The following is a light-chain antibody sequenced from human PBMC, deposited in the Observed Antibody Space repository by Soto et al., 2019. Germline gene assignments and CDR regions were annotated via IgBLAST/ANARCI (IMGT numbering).Light chain of an antibody. V-gene: IGKV1-17*01. J-gene: IGKJ1*01. CDR1: QGIRND. CDR3: LLHNTYPRT. Sequence: DIQMTQPPSSLSASVGDRVTITCRASQGIRNDLAWYQQKPRKAPKRLIYAASSMQSGVPSRFSRSVSGTDFTLTISSLQPQDFATYYCLLHNTYPRTIGQGIMVEIK. CDR2: AAS.